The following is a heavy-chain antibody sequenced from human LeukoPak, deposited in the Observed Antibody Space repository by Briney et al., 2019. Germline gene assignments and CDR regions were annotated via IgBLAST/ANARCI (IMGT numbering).Heavy chain of an antibody. CDR2: INQISSHI. CDR3: ARDATQYLRYGYFDY. V-gene: IGHV3-21*01. J-gene: IGHJ4*02. Sequence: ETLSLTCTVSGGSISSSSYYWGWIRQPPGKGLEWVSSINQISSHIYYAESVRGRFSISRDNAKNSVYLQMNSLRAEDTAIYYCARDATQYLRYGYFDYWGPGILATVSS. D-gene: IGHD3-9*01. CDR1: GGSISSSS.